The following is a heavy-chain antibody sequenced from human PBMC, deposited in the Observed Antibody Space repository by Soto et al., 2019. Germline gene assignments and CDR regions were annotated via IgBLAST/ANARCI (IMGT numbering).Heavy chain of an antibody. V-gene: IGHV4-31*03. Sequence: QVQLQESGPGLVKPSQTLSLTCTVSGGSISSGGYYWSWIRQHPGKGLEWIGYIYYSGSTYYNPSLKSRVTISVDTSKNQFSLKLSSVTAADTAVYYCARGLLWFGELLQDAFDIWGQGTMVTVSS. D-gene: IGHD3-10*01. J-gene: IGHJ3*02. CDR2: IYYSGST. CDR3: ARGLLWFGELLQDAFDI. CDR1: GGSISSGGYY.